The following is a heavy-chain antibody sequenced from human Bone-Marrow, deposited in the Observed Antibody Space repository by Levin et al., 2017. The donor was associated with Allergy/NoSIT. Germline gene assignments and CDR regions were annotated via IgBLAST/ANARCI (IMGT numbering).Heavy chain of an antibody. CDR3: ARVSPDYAAQYYYYYYMDV. J-gene: IGHJ6*03. CDR1: GFTFSDYY. V-gene: IGHV3-11*06. CDR2: ISSSSSYT. Sequence: GESLKISCAASGFTFSDYYMSWIRQAPGKGLEWVSYISSSSSYTNYADSVKGRFTISRDNAKNSLYLQMNSLRAEDTAVYYCARVSPDYAAQYYYYYYMDVWGKGTTVTVSS. D-gene: IGHD4-17*01.